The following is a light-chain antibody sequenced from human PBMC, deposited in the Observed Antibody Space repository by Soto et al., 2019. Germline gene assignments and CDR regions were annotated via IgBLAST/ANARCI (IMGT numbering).Light chain of an antibody. CDR2: SND. J-gene: IGLJ2*01. CDR1: SSNIGSNS. CDR3: AAWDDSLNGPS. Sequence: QSVLTQPPSTSGTPGQRVTISCSGSSSNIGSNSVNWYQQLPGTAPKLLISSNDQRPSGVPDRFSGSKSGTSASLAISGLQSEDEADYYCAAWDDSLNGPSFGGGTKLTVL. V-gene: IGLV1-44*01.